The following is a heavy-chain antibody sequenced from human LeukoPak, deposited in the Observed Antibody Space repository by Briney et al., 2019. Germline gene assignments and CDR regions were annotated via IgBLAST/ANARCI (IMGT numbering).Heavy chain of an antibody. Sequence: PSETLSLTCTVSGGSISSYYWSWIRQPPGKGLEWIGYIYYSGSTNYNPSLKSRVTISVDTSKNQFSLKLRSVTAADTAVYYCARSKDILTGYCFVYWGQGTLVTVSS. D-gene: IGHD3-9*01. CDR3: ARSKDILTGYCFVY. J-gene: IGHJ4*02. V-gene: IGHV4-59*01. CDR1: GGSISSYY. CDR2: IYYSGST.